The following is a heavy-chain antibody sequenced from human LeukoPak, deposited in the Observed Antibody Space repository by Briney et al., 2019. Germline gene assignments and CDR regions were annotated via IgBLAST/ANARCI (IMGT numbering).Heavy chain of an antibody. V-gene: IGHV3-74*01. J-gene: IGHJ4*02. CDR1: GFTFSTYW. Sequence: PGGSLRLSCAASGFTFSTYWMHWVRQVPGKGLLWVSRINGDGSTTTYADPVKGRFTISRDNAKNTVYLQMNSLRDDDTAVYYCTRGGVDYWGQGTLVTVSS. D-gene: IGHD3-10*01. CDR2: INGDGSTT. CDR3: TRGGVDY.